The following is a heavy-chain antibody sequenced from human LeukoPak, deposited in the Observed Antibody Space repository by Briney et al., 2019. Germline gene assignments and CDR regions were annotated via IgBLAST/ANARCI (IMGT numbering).Heavy chain of an antibody. V-gene: IGHV4-4*07. Sequence: SETLSLTCTVSGGSINNYDWSWLRQPAGKGLEWIGRIYTSGSTNYNPSLKSRVTMSVDTSKNQFSLKLSSVTAADTAVYYCARGGYYDSSGLYFFDYWGQGTLVTVSS. CDR3: ARGGYYDSSGLYFFDY. D-gene: IGHD3-22*01. J-gene: IGHJ4*02. CDR1: GGSINNYD. CDR2: IYTSGST.